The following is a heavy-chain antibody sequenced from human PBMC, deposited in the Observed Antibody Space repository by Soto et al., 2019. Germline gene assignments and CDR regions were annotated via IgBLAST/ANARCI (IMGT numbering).Heavy chain of an antibody. CDR1: GFTFSSYA. CDR2: ISYDGSNK. D-gene: IGHD1-20*01. CDR3: ARDVTGRKGGGY. J-gene: IGHJ4*02. Sequence: QVQLVESGGGVVQPGRSLRLSCAASGFTFSSYAMHWVRQAPGKGLEWVAVISYDGSNKYYADSVKGRFTISRDNSKNTLYLQMNGLRAEDTAVYYCARDVTGRKGGGYWGQGTLVTVSS. V-gene: IGHV3-30-3*01.